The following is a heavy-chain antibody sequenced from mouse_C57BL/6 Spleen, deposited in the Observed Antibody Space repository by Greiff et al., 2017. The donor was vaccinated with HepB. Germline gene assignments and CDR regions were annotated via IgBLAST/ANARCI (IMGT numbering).Heavy chain of an antibody. J-gene: IGHJ2*01. CDR3: ASDPLYGSSLYYFDS. Sequence: EVQVVESGGGLVKPGGSLKLSCAASGFTFSSYAMSWVRQTPEKRLEWVATISDGGSYTYYPDNVKGRFTISRDNAKNNLYLQMSHLKSEDTAMYYCASDPLYGSSLYYFDSWGQGTTLTVSS. D-gene: IGHD1-1*01. CDR1: GFTFSSYA. CDR2: ISDGGSYT. V-gene: IGHV5-4*01.